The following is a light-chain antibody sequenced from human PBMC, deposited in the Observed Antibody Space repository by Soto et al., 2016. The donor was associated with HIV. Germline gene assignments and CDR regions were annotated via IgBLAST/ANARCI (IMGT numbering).Light chain of an antibody. CDR2: KAS. CDR1: QSISSW. V-gene: IGKV1-5*03. Sequence: DFQMTQSPSTLSASVGDRVTITCRTSQSISSWLAWYQQKSGRAPKLVIYKASNLQTGVPKRSAGSGSGTEFTLTISSLQPDDFATYYCQQYNSSPWTFGQGTKVEVK. CDR3: QQYNSSPWT. J-gene: IGKJ1*01.